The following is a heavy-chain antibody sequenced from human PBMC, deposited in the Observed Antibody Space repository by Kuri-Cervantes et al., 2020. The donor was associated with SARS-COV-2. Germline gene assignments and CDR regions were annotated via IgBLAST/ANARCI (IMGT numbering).Heavy chain of an antibody. CDR3: ARDKSYGFWREPFDY. CDR1: GYTFTGYY. CDR2: INPNSGGT. J-gene: IGHJ4*02. D-gene: IGHD3/OR15-3a*01. V-gene: IGHV1-2*04. Sequence: ASVKVSCKASGYTFTGYYMHWVRQAPGQGLEWMGWINPNSGGTNYAQKFQGWVTMTRDTSISTAYMELSRLRADDTAVYFCARDKSYGFWREPFDYWGQGTPVTVSS.